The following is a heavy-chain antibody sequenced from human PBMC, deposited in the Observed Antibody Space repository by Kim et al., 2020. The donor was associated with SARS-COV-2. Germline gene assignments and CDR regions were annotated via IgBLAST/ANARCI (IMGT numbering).Heavy chain of an antibody. D-gene: IGHD6-13*01. CDR1: GGSISSSSYY. V-gene: IGHV4-39*01. CDR3: ARLLGSSSSGAYYYYYGMDV. Sequence: SETLSLTCTVSGGSISSSSYYWGWIRQPPGKGEWIGSIYYSGSTYYNPSLKSRVTISVDTSKNQFSLKPSSVTAADTAVYYCARLLGSSSSGAYYYYYGMDVWGQGTTVTVSS. J-gene: IGHJ6*02. CDR2: IYYSGST.